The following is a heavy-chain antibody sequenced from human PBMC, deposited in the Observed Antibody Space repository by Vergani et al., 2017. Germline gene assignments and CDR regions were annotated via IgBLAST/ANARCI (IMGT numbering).Heavy chain of an antibody. J-gene: IGHJ5*02. CDR3: AKTHDFSSLYSSYNWFDP. CDR2: IYAGDSDV. V-gene: IGHV5-51*01. D-gene: IGHD3-3*01. CDR1: GYSFGSYW. Sequence: EVQLMQSGAEVKKPGESLKMSCKGSGYSFGSYWIGWVRQMPGKGLEWMGIIYAGDSDVRYSPSFQGQVTMSVDKSLSTAYLQWSSLKASDTATYYCAKTHDFSSLYSSYNWFDPWGQGTQVTVSS.